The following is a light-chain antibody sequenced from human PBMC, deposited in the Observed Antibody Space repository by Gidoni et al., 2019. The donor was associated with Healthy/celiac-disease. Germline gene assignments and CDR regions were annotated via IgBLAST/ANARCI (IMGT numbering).Light chain of an antibody. CDR3: QQYGSSIT. V-gene: IGKV3-20*01. Sequence: EILFTQSPGTLSLSPGERATLSCRASQSVSSSYLAWYQQKPGQAPRLLIYGASSRATGIPDRFSGSGSGTDFTLTISRLETEDFAVYYCQQYGSSITFGQGTRLEIK. CDR2: GAS. J-gene: IGKJ5*01. CDR1: QSVSSSY.